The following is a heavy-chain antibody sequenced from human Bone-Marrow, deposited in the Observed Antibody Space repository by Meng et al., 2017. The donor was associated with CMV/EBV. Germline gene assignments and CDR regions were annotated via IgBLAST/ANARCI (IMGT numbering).Heavy chain of an antibody. V-gene: IGHV2-70D*14. D-gene: IGHD6-13*01. CDR1: GFSLGTSGMR. CDR3: ARSSGGSTYFDY. CDR2: IDWDDDK. Sequence: SGPTLVQPTPILTLTCTFSGFSLGTSGMRVSWIRQPPGKALEWLARIDWDDDKFYSTSLKSRLSISKDTSKNQVVLTMTNMDPVDTATYHCARSSGGSTYFDYWGQGTLVTVSS. J-gene: IGHJ4*02.